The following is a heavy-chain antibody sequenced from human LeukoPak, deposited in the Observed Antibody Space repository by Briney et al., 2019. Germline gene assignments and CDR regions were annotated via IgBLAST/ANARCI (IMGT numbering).Heavy chain of an antibody. D-gene: IGHD6-19*01. CDR3: ARDHRRSSGWYGDWFDP. V-gene: IGHV4-39*07. CDR2: IYYSGST. CDR1: GGSISSSSYY. Sequence: PSETLSLTCTVSGGSISSSSYYWGWIRQPPGKGLEWVGSIYYSGSTYYNPSLKSRVTISVDTSKNQFSLKLSSVTAADTAVYYCARDHRRSSGWYGDWFDPWGQGTLVTVSS. J-gene: IGHJ5*02.